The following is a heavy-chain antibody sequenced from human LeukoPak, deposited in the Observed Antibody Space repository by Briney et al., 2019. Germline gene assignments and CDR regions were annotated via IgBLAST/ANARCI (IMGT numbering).Heavy chain of an antibody. Sequence: PSETLSLTCTVSGGSISTSSYYWGWIRQPPGKGLEWIGSMYYSGSTFYNPSLESRVTISVHTSKNQFSLELSTVTAADTAVYYCARQARGFCTGPDCYPYYFDYWGQGTPVTVSS. J-gene: IGHJ4*02. CDR3: ARQARGFCTGPDCYPYYFDY. D-gene: IGHD2-8*02. CDR1: GGSISTSSYY. CDR2: MYYSGST. V-gene: IGHV4-39*01.